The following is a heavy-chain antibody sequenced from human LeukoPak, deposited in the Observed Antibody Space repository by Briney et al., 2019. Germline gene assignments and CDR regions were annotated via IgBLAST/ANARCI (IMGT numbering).Heavy chain of an antibody. CDR2: IYHSGST. Sequence: PSGTLSLTCAVSGGSISSSNWWSWVRQPPGKGLEWIGEIYHSGSTNYNPSLKSRVTISVDKSKNQFSLKLSSVTAADTAVYYCARQGGYYGSGSYYNLGAFDIWGQGTMVTVSS. D-gene: IGHD3-10*01. V-gene: IGHV4-4*02. CDR3: ARQGGYYGSGSYYNLGAFDI. J-gene: IGHJ3*02. CDR1: GGSISSSNW.